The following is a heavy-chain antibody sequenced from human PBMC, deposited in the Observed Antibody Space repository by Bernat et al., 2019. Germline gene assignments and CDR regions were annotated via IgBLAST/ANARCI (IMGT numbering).Heavy chain of an antibody. V-gene: IGHV3-30*03. CDR2: ISYDGSNK. CDR3: ASNPAPLGSGMDV. D-gene: IGHD1-14*01. J-gene: IGHJ6*02. CDR1: GFTFSSYG. Sequence: QVQLVESGGGVVQPGRPLRLSCAASGFTFSSYGMHWVRQAPGKGLEWVAVISYDGSNKYYADSVKGRFTISRDNSKNTLYLQMNSLRAEDTAVYYCASNPAPLGSGMDVWGQGTTVTVSS.